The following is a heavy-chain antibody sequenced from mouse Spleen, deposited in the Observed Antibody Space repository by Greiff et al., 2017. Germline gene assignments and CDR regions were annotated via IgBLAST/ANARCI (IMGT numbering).Heavy chain of an antibody. J-gene: IGHJ1*01. CDR3: ARQSGKRWYFDV. Sequence: DVTLVESGGGLVKPGGSLKLSCAASGFTFSSYAMSWVRQTPEKRLEWVATISSGGSYTYYPDSVKGRFTISRDNAKNTLYLQMSSLRSEDTAMYYCARQSGKRWYFDVWGAGTTVTVSS. V-gene: IGHV5-9-3*01. CDR2: ISSGGSYT. CDR1: GFTFSSYA. D-gene: IGHD1-3*01.